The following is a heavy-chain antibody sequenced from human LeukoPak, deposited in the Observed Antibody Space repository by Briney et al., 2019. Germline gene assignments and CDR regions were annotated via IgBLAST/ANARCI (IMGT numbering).Heavy chain of an antibody. V-gene: IGHV3-48*03. Sequence: GGSLRLSCAASGFTFSSYEMNWVRQAPGKGLEWVSYISSSGSTIYYADSVKGRFTISRDNAKNSLYLQTNSLRAEDTAVYYCARDRRPYYYGSGSYSIDYWGQGTLVTVSS. CDR2: ISSSGSTI. CDR1: GFTFSSYE. D-gene: IGHD3-10*01. CDR3: ARDRRPYYYGSGSYSIDY. J-gene: IGHJ4*02.